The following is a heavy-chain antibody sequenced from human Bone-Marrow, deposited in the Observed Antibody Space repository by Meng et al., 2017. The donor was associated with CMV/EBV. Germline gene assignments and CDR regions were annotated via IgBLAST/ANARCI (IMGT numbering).Heavy chain of an antibody. J-gene: IGHJ3*01. CDR2: IYYSGST. Sequence: SQTLSLTCAVSGGSISSSSYYWGWIRQPPGKGLEWIGSIYYSGSTYYNPSLKSRVTISVDTSKNQFSLKLSSVTAADTAVYYCAIVPAAIPGVWGQGTMVT. V-gene: IGHV4-39*01. D-gene: IGHD2-2*02. CDR1: GGSISSSSYY. CDR3: AIVPAAIPGV.